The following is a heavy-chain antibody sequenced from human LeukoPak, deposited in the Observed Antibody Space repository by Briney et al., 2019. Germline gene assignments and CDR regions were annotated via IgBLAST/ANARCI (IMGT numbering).Heavy chain of an antibody. CDR2: ISYDGSNK. CDR1: GFTFSSYA. Sequence: PGRSLRLSCAASGFTFSSYAMHWVRQAPGKGLEWVAVISYDGSNKYYADSVKGRFTISRDNAKNSLYLQMNSLRAEDTAVYYCARPLRRIAVAGPYAFDIWGQGTMVTVSS. J-gene: IGHJ3*02. V-gene: IGHV3-30-3*01. D-gene: IGHD6-19*01. CDR3: ARPLRRIAVAGPYAFDI.